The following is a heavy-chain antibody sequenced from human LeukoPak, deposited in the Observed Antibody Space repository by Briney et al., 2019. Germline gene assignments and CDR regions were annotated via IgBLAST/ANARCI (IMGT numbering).Heavy chain of an antibody. J-gene: IGHJ6*03. CDR3: ARHRYSYCPYYMDV. CDR2: IYDSGST. D-gene: IGHD5-18*01. Sequence: SQTLSLTRSVSLGSPSAYYWNSIRQSPGKGLEWIGDIYDSGSTNYNPSLKSRVSISGDTSKNQFSLRLSSVTAADTAVEYCARHRYSYCPYYMDVWGKGTTVTVSS. V-gene: IGHV4-59*08. CDR1: LGSPSAYY.